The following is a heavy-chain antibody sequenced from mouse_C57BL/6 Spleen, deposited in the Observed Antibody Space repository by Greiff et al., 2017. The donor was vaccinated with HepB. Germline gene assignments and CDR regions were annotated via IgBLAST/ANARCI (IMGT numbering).Heavy chain of an antibody. CDR2: ISSGGDYI. CDR3: TRDPGYRHYYAIDG. Sequence: DVMLVESGEGLVKPGGSLKLSCAASGFTFSSYAMSWVRQTPEKRLEWVAYISSGGDYIYYADTVKGRFTISRDNARNTLYLQMSSLKSEDTAMYYCTRDPGYRHYYAIDGCGKGTTVTVAS. CDR1: GFTFSSYA. V-gene: IGHV5-9-1*02. D-gene: IGHD1-2*01. J-gene: IGHJ4*01.